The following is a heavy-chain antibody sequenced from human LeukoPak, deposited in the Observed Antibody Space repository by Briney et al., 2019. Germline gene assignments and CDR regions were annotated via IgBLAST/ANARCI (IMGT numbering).Heavy chain of an antibody. J-gene: IGHJ4*02. D-gene: IGHD1-26*01. V-gene: IGHV3-11*04. CDR2: ISSSVTTV. CDR1: GFTFRDYY. Sequence: GGSLRLSCAASGFTFRDYYMAWIRQAPGKGLEWVSHISSSVTTVYYADTVRGRFTLSRDNAKHSVSLQMNSLRAEDTAVYYCARYKRKGIVGSTKSYFDYWGQGTLVTVSS. CDR3: ARYKRKGIVGSTKSYFDY.